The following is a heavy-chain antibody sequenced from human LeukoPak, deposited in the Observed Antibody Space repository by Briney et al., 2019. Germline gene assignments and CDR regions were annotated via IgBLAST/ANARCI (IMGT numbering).Heavy chain of an antibody. V-gene: IGHV1-69*04. CDR2: IIPILGIA. J-gene: IGHJ6*02. D-gene: IGHD4-17*01. CDR1: GGTFSSYA. Sequence: GASVKVSCKASGGTFSSYAISWVRQAPGQGLEWMGRIIPILGIANYVQKFKGRVTITADKSTSTAYMELSSLRSEDTAVYYCARDQGDYGDYVYYYGMDVWGQGTTVTVSS. CDR3: ARDQGDYGDYVYYYGMDV.